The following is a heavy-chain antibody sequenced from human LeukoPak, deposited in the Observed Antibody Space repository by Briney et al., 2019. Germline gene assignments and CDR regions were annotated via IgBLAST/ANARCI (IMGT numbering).Heavy chain of an antibody. Sequence: PSETLSLTCTVSGDSISSGDFYWSWIRQPPGKGLEWIAYIFYSGSTHYNPSLKSRVTISVDMSKNQFSLKLSSVTAADTAVYYCARDRGYRDAFDIWGQGTLVTVSS. V-gene: IGHV4-30-4*01. CDR1: GDSISSGDFY. J-gene: IGHJ3*02. CDR3: ARDRGYRDAFDI. CDR2: IFYSGST. D-gene: IGHD1-1*01.